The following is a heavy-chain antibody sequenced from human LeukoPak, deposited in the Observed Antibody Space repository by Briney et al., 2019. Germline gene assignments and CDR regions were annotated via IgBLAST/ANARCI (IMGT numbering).Heavy chain of an antibody. CDR3: ARVPTVGATRSRFDP. Sequence: ASVKVSCKASGGTFSSYAISWVRQAPGQGLEWMGGIIPIFGTANYAQKFQGRVTITADKSTSTAYMELSSLRSEDTAVYYCARVPTVGATRSRFDPWGQGTLVTVSS. J-gene: IGHJ5*02. V-gene: IGHV1-69*06. CDR2: IIPIFGTA. D-gene: IGHD1-26*01. CDR1: GGTFSSYA.